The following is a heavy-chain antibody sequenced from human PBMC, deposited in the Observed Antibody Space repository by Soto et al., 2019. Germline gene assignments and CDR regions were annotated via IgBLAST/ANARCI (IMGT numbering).Heavy chain of an antibody. J-gene: IGHJ4*02. Sequence: SVKVSCKASGGTFSSYAISWVRQAPGQGLEWMGGIIPIFGTANYAQKFQGRVTITADESTSTAYMELSSLRSEDTAVYYCARDRYYDSSGSLDYWGQGTLVTVSS. CDR3: ARDRYYDSSGSLDY. CDR1: GGTFSSYA. D-gene: IGHD3-22*01. V-gene: IGHV1-69*13. CDR2: IIPIFGTA.